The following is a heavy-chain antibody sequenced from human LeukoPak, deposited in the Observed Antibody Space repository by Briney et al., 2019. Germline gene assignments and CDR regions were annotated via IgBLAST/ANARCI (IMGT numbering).Heavy chain of an antibody. J-gene: IGHJ4*02. CDR3: ARRRGVGDTSFDY. V-gene: IGHV4-39*01. CDR2: IYDSGST. Sequence: SETLSLTCTVSGGSISSSSDYWGWIRQPPGKGLEWFGRIYDSGSTYYSLSPKSRVTISVDTSKNQFSLKLSSVTAADTAVYYCARRRGVGDTSFDYWGQGTLVTVSS. D-gene: IGHD1-26*01. CDR1: GGSISSSSDY.